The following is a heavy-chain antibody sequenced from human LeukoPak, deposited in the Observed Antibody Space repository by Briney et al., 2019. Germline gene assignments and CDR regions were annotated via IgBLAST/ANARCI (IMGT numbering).Heavy chain of an antibody. J-gene: IGHJ3*02. CDR2: IYYSGST. CDR3: ARENVVVPAAGDAFDI. V-gene: IGHV4-59*01. D-gene: IGHD2-2*01. Sequence: SETLSLTCTVSGGSISSYYWSWIRQPPGKGLEWIGYIYYSGSTNHNPSLKSRVTISVDTSKNQFSLKLSSVTAADTAVYYCARENVVVPAAGDAFDIWGQGTLVTVSS. CDR1: GGSISSYY.